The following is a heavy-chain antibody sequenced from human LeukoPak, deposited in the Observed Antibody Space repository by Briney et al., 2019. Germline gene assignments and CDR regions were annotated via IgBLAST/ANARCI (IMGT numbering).Heavy chain of an antibody. J-gene: IGHJ3*02. CDR3: ARDDLVGPMVRGVEILGDGAFDI. CDR1: GGSISSSSYY. D-gene: IGHD3-10*01. V-gene: IGHV4-39*07. CDR2: IYYSGST. Sequence: SETLSLTCTVSGGSISSSSYYWGWIRQPPGKGLEWIGSIYYSGSTYYNPSLKSRVTISVDTSKNQFSLKLSSVTAADTAVYYCARDDLVGPMVRGVEILGDGAFDIWGQGTMVTVSS.